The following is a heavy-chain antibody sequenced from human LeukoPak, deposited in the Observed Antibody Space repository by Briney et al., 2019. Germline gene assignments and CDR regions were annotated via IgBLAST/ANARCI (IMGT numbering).Heavy chain of an antibody. J-gene: IGHJ3*02. CDR3: AGYYDTSGSHAFDI. Sequence: GGSLRLSCAASGFTFISYSMNWVRQAPGKGLDWISVIFSGGGRNYADSVKGRFTISRDNSKNTLYLQMNSLRAEDTAVYYCAGYYDTSGSHAFDIWGQGTMVTVSS. V-gene: IGHV3-53*01. CDR1: GFTFISYS. CDR2: IFSGGGR. D-gene: IGHD3-22*01.